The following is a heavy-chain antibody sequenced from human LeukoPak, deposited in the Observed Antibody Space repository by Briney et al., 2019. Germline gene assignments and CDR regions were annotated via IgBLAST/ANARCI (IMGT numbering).Heavy chain of an antibody. CDR1: RYTFTGYY. CDR2: INPNSGGT. D-gene: IGHD2-21*01. CDR3: ARVACGGDCYSHWFDP. V-gene: IGHV1-2*02. J-gene: IGHJ5*02. Sequence: ASVKVSCKASRYTFTGYYMHWVRQAPGQGLEWMGWINPNSGGTNYAQKFQGRVTMTRDTSISTAYMELSRLRSDDTAVYYCARVACGGDCYSHWFDPWGQGTLVTVSS.